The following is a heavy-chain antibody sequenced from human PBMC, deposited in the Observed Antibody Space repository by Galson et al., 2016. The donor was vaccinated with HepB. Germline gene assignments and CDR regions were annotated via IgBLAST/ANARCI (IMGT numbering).Heavy chain of an antibody. CDR3: ARVMNPGILDV. D-gene: IGHD3-3*01. V-gene: IGHV4-30-2*01. CDR2: ISHSGNS. J-gene: IGHJ6*02. Sequence: TLSLTCAVTGGSIRSDIYSWNWIRQPPGKGLEWIGNISHSGNSDYNPSLKSRVTIEVDRSKNHFSLKLSSVTAADTAVYYCARVMNPGILDVWGQGTTVTVSS. CDR1: GGSIRSDIYS.